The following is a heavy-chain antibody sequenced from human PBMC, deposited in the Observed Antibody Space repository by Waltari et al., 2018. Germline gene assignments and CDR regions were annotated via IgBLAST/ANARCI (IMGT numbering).Heavy chain of an antibody. CDR3: VWHSSGEAAFDY. J-gene: IGHJ4*02. Sequence: EVQLVESGGGLVKPGGSLRLSCAASGFIFSSYSMTWVRQAPEKGLEWVSSITSSSDYIYYRDSVKGRFTISRDNAKKSLYLEMNSLRDEDTAVYYCVWHSSGEAAFDYWGQGTLVTVSS. V-gene: IGHV3-21*02. D-gene: IGHD6-19*01. CDR1: GFIFSSYS. CDR2: ITSSSDYI.